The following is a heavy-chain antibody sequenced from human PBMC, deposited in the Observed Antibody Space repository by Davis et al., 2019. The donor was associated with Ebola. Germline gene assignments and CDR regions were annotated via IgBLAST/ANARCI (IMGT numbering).Heavy chain of an antibody. CDR2: IYYSGST. Sequence: PSETLSLTCTVSGGPISSGDYYWSWIRQPPGKGLEWIGYIYYSGSTYYNPSLKSRVTISVDTSKNQFSLKLSSVTAADTAVYYCARGVWFGELSVPHTWFDPWGQGTLVTVSS. V-gene: IGHV4-30-4*01. J-gene: IGHJ5*02. CDR1: GGPISSGDYY. D-gene: IGHD3-10*01. CDR3: ARGVWFGELSVPHTWFDP.